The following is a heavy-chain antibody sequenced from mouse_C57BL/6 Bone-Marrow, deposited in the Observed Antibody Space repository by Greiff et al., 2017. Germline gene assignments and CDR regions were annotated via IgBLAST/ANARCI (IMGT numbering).Heavy chain of an antibody. CDR3: TRSGPLFYYYAMDY. J-gene: IGHJ4*01. V-gene: IGHV1-15*01. Sequence: QVQLQQSGAELVRPGASVTLSCKASGYTFTDYEMHWVKQTPVHGLEWIGAIDPETGGTAYNQKFTGKAILTADKSSSTAYMELRSLTSEDSAVYYCTRSGPLFYYYAMDYWGQGTSVTVSS. D-gene: IGHD1-1*01. CDR1: GYTFTDYE. CDR2: IDPETGGT.